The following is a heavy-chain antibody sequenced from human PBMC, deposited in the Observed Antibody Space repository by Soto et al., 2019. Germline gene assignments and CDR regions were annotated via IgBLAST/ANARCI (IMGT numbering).Heavy chain of an antibody. CDR2: ISSNSNYK. D-gene: IGHD3-22*01. V-gene: IGHV3-11*06. Sequence: GGSLRLSCAASGFTFSDYYMSWLRQAPGKGLEWISYISSNSNYKNPADSVRGRFTISRDHAKNSLYLQMNGLRAEDTAVYYCARATGYYHTSGSDSWGQGTLVTVSS. CDR1: GFTFSDYY. J-gene: IGHJ4*02. CDR3: ARATGYYHTSGSDS.